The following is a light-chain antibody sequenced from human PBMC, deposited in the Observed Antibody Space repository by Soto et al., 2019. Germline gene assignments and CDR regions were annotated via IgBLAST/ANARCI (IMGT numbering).Light chain of an antibody. J-gene: IGKJ4*01. CDR2: GSS. V-gene: IGKV3D-15*01. CDR3: QQYNYWGCS. CDR1: ENVGTN. Sequence: IVLTQSPATLSVSPGERVTLSCRASENVGTNLARYQQRPGQPPRLLIYGSSTRATGISDTFSGSGSRTEVALTISSPQSEDSAVYYWQQYNYWGCSFGGGTRVEIK.